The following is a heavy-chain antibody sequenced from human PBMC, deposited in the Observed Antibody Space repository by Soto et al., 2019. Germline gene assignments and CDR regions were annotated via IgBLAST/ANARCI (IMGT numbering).Heavy chain of an antibody. Sequence: PGGSLRLSCAASGFTFSSYGMHWVRQAPGKGLEWVAVIWYDGSNKYYADSVKGRFTISRDNSKNTLYLQMNSLRAEDTAVYYCARDPDVDTGVTYYYYGMDVWGQGTTVTVSS. D-gene: IGHD5-18*01. J-gene: IGHJ6*02. CDR2: IWYDGSNK. CDR3: ARDPDVDTGVTYYYYGMDV. V-gene: IGHV3-33*01. CDR1: GFTFSSYG.